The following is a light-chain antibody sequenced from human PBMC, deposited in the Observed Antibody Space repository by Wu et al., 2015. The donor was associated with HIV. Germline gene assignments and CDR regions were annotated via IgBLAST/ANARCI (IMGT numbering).Light chain of an antibody. V-gene: IGKV3-20*01. CDR2: GAS. Sequence: EIVLTQSPGTLSLSPGERVTLSCRASQSVSSYLAWYQQKPGQAPRLLIYGASSRATGIPDRFSGSRSGTDFTLTISRLEPEDFAVYYCQHYGSSPGTFGQGPRWKSN. J-gene: IGKJ1*01. CDR1: QSVSSY. CDR3: QHYGSSPGT.